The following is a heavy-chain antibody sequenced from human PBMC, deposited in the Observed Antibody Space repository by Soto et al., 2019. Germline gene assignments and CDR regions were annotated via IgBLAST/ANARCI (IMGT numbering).Heavy chain of an antibody. J-gene: IGHJ5*02. V-gene: IGHV4-30-4*01. CDR3: ASSSQLLSRIDR. Sequence: SETLSLTCTVSGGSISSGDYYWSWIRQPPGKGLEWIGYIYYSGSTYYSPSLKSRVTISVDTSKNQSSLKLSSVTAADTAVYYCASSSQLLSRIDRWGQGTLVTVSS. CDR1: GGSISSGDYY. CDR2: IYYSGST. D-gene: IGHD3-22*01.